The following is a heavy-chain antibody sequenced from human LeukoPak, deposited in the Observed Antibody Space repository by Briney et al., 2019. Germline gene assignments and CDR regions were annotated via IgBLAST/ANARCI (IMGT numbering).Heavy chain of an antibody. CDR3: ARKDGDGCFDN. CDR1: GGSISGYY. CDR2: IYHSGST. J-gene: IGHJ4*02. D-gene: IGHD5-24*01. V-gene: IGHV4-59*12. Sequence: SETLSLTCTVSGGSISGYYWSWIRQPPGKGLEWIGYIYHSGSTYFNPSLKSRVTISVDRSKNQFSLKLSSVTAADTAVYYCARKDGDGCFDNWGQGTLVTVSS.